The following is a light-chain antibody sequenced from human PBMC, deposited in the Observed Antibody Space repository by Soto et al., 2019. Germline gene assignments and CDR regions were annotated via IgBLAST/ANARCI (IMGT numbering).Light chain of an antibody. V-gene: IGKV3-20*01. Sequence: EVVLTQSPGTLSLSPGERATLSCRASHSVSSTYLAWYQQKPGQAPRLLIYGTSSRATGIPDRFSGSGSGTDFTLTISRLEPEDFAVYHCQQYVSSPFTFGQGTKLEIK. CDR2: GTS. CDR3: QQYVSSPFT. CDR1: HSVSSTY. J-gene: IGKJ2*01.